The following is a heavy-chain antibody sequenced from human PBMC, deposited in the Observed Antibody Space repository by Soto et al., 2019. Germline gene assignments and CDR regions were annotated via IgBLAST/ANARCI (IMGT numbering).Heavy chain of an antibody. Sequence: PSETLSLTCGVSGASVTSGGYFWTWIRQVTGKGLEWIGYIYSSGSTHYNPSLQSRLSMSLDTSKNQFSLNLSSVTVADTAVYYCARALPTLAAAGHFEYWGQGTLVTVSS. J-gene: IGHJ4*02. CDR1: GASVTSGGYF. CDR2: IYSSGST. V-gene: IGHV4-31*02. CDR3: ARALPTLAAAGHFEY. D-gene: IGHD6-13*01.